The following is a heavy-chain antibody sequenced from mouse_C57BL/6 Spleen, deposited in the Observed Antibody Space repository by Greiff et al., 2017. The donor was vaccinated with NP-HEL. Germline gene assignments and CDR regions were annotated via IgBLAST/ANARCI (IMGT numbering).Heavy chain of an antibody. CDR2: INPSSGYT. J-gene: IGHJ2*01. D-gene: IGHD1-1*01. V-gene: IGHV1-4*01. CDR3: ARGDYYGSSYFDY. Sequence: VQLQQSGAELARPGASVKMSCKASGYTFTSYTMHWVKQRPGQGLEWIGYINPSSGYTKYNQKFKDKATLTADKSTSTAYMQLSSLTSEDSAVYYCARGDYYGSSYFDYWGQGTTLTVSS. CDR1: GYTFTSYT.